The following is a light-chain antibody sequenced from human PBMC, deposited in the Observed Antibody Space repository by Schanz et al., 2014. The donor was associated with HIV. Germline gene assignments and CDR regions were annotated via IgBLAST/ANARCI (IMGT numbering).Light chain of an antibody. J-gene: IGKJ1*01. CDR2: QAS. CDR3: QQYDRSSWT. CDR1: QSINRW. Sequence: DIQMTQSPSTLSTSVGDTVTITCRASQSINRWLAWYQQKPGKAPNLLIYQASTLETGVPSRFSGSGSGTEFTLTISSLQPADFATYYCQQYDRSSWTFGLGTKVETK. V-gene: IGKV1-5*03.